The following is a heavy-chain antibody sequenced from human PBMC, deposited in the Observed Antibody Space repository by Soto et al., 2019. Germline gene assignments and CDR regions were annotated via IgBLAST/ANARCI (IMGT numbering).Heavy chain of an antibody. CDR2: IYWDDDK. CDR3: AHRVLRTVFGLVTTTAIYFDF. J-gene: IGHJ4*02. Sequence: QITLNESGPTVVRPTETLTLTCRFSGFSLTTSGVGVSWIRQSPGKAPEGLALIYWDDDKRYSASLKSRLTITKDTSKNQVVLTVSDLDPTDTATYYCAHRVLRTVFGLVTTTAIYFDFWGQGTPVAVSS. D-gene: IGHD3-3*01. V-gene: IGHV2-5*02. CDR1: GFSLTTSGVG.